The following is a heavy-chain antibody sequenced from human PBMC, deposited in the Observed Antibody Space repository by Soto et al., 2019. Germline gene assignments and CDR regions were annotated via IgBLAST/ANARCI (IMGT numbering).Heavy chain of an antibody. J-gene: IGHJ4*02. CDR3: ARPDSRSWAASFDY. CDR1: GDSIDSTNNYY. D-gene: IGHD6-13*01. CDR2: SSFTGNT. V-gene: IGHV4-39*01. Sequence: SETLSLTCTVSGDSIDSTNNYYWAWIRQPPGKGLEWIGSSSFTGNTFFNPSLKSRVNIFIDTSKNQFSLRVYSVTAADTAIYYCARPDSRSWAASFDYWGRGTLVTVSS.